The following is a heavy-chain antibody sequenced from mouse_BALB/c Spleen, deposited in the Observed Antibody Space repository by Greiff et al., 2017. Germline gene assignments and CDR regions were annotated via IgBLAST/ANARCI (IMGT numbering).Heavy chain of an antibody. V-gene: IGHV14-3*02. CDR3: ARWDYDWYFDV. CDR1: GFNIKDTY. J-gene: IGHJ1*01. Sequence: EVQLQQSGAELVKPGASVKLSCTASGFNIKDTYMHWVKQRPEQGLEWIGRIDPANGNTKYDPKFQGKATITADTSSNTAYLQLSSLTSEDTAVYYCARWDYDWYFDVWGAGTTVTVSS. CDR2: IDPANGNT. D-gene: IGHD2-4*01.